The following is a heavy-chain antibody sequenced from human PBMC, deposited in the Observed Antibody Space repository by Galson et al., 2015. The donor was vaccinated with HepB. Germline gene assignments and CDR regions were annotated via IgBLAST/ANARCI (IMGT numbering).Heavy chain of an antibody. V-gene: IGHV3-73*01. Sequence: SLRLSCPASGFTFSVPAMHWVRQAPGKGLEWVGGIRSKDGDYATAYAASLKGRFTISRDDSKNTAYLHMNSLKTEDTAVYYCLRLGDLSGYSSSWGQGTLLTVSS. CDR1: GFTFSVPA. CDR3: LRLGDLSGYSSS. CDR2: IRSKDGDYAT. D-gene: IGHD6-13*01. J-gene: IGHJ4*02.